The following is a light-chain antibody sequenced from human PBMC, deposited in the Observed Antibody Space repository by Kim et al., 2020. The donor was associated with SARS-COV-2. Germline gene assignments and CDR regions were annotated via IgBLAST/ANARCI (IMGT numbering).Light chain of an antibody. J-gene: IGLJ3*02. CDR2: YDS. CDR1: YIGSKI. CDR3: QVWDSSSDHLNWV. V-gene: IGLV3-21*04. Sequence: GKTPGLTCGSNYIGSKIVHRYPHRSRQTPVLFIYYDSDRPTGLPARFSGSNSGNTATLTISMVEAGDEAVDYCQVWDSSSDHLNWVFGGGTQLTVL.